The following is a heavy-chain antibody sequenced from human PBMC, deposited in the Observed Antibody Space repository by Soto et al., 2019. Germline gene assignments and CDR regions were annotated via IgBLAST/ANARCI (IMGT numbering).Heavy chain of an antibody. V-gene: IGHV3-21*06. CDR1: GFSFSSYS. CDR2: IRSSSSYI. J-gene: IGHJ5*02. D-gene: IGHD3-10*01. CDR3: ARDYGSGLDP. Sequence: GGSLRLSCAASGFSFSSYSMNWVRQAPGKGLEWVSSIRSSSSYIYYADSVKGRFTISRDNAKNSLYLQMNSLRAEDTAVYYCARDYGSGLDPCGQGTMVTVST.